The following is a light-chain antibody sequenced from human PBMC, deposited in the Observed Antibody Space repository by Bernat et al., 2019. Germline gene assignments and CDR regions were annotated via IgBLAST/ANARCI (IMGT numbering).Light chain of an antibody. CDR3: SSYAGNSLV. CDR2: EVT. CDR1: SSDVGGYNF. J-gene: IGLJ3*02. Sequence: QPPSASGSPGQSVTISCTGTSSDVGGYNFVSWYQQHPGKAPKLMISEVTKRPSGVPDRFSGSKSGNTASLTVSGLRAEDEADYYCSSYAGNSLVFGGGTKLTVL. V-gene: IGLV2-8*01.